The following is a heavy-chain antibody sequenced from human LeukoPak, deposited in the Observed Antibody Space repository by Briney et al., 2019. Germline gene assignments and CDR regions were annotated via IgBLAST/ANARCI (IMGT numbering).Heavy chain of an antibody. D-gene: IGHD4-17*01. J-gene: IGHJ4*02. CDR1: GFTFDDYV. Sequence: GGSLRLSCAASGFTFDDYVMHWVRQAPGRGLEWVSGISWNSGRIDYADSVKGRFTISRDNAKNSLYLQMNSLRGEDTALYYCAKEGHYGDYGAPFDYWGQGTLVTVSS. V-gene: IGHV3-9*01. CDR2: ISWNSGRI. CDR3: AKEGHYGDYGAPFDY.